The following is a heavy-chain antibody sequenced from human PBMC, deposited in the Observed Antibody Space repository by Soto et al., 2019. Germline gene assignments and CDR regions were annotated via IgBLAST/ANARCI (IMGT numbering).Heavy chain of an antibody. CDR1: GGCVSSSSCY. CDR3: ASAVHLNYYDSSGFDC. D-gene: IGHD3-22*01. CDR2: IYYSGNT. V-gene: IGHV4-39*01. Sequence: SETLSLTCSVGGGCVSSSSCYWGWIRQPPGKGLEWIGSIYYSGNTYYNPSLKSRVTISVDTSKNQFSLKLSSVTAADTAVYYCASAVHLNYYDSSGFDCWGQGTLVTVSS. J-gene: IGHJ4*02.